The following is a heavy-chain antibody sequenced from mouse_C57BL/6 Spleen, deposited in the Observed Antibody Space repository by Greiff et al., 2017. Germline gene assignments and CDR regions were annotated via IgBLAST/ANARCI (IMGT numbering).Heavy chain of an antibody. Sequence: QVQLQQPGAELVKPGASVKLSCKASGYTFTSYWMQWVKQRPGQGLEWIGKIDPSDSYTNYHQKFKGKATLTVDTSSSTAYMQLSSLTSEDSAVYYCARGALDYWGQGTTLTVSS. CDR3: ARGALDY. CDR2: IDPSDSYT. J-gene: IGHJ2*01. CDR1: GYTFTSYW. V-gene: IGHV1-50*01.